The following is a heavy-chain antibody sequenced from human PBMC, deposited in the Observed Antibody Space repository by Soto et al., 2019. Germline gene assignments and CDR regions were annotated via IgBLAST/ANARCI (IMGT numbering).Heavy chain of an antibody. D-gene: IGHD3-22*01. Sequence: SETLSLTCTVSGASISSYYWSWIRQPPGKGLEWIGYIYYSGSTNYNPSLKSRVTISVDTSKNQFSLKLTSVTAADTAVYYCARLKADSSGYYYFLDYWGQGTLVTVSS. CDR1: GASISSYY. V-gene: IGHV4-59*01. CDR2: IYYSGST. CDR3: ARLKADSSGYYYFLDY. J-gene: IGHJ4*02.